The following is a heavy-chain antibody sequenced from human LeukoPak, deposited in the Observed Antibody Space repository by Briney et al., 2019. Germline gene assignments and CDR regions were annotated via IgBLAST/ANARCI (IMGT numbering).Heavy chain of an antibody. D-gene: IGHD3-10*01. CDR3: AKTFYYGSGSELPQH. V-gene: IGHV3-23*01. J-gene: IGHJ1*01. CDR1: GFTFSSYA. CDR2: ISGSGGST. Sequence: TGGSLRLSCAASGFTFSSYAMSWVRQAPGKGLEWVSGISGSGGSTYYADSVKGRFTISRDNSKNTLYLQMNSLRAEDTAVYYCAKTFYYGSGSELPQHWGQGTLVTVSS.